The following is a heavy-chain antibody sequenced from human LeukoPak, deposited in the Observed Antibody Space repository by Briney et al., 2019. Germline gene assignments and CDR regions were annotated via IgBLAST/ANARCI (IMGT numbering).Heavy chain of an antibody. CDR2: ISSSSSTI. V-gene: IGHV3-48*01. CDR3: TRARQGQWTGGFDY. Sequence: GGSLRLSCAASGFTFSSYSMNWVRQAPGKGLEWASYISSSSSTIYYADSVKGRFTISRDNAKNSLYLQMNSLRAEGTAVYYCTRARQGQWTGGFDYWGQGTLVTASS. J-gene: IGHJ4*02. CDR1: GFTFSSYS. D-gene: IGHD6-19*01.